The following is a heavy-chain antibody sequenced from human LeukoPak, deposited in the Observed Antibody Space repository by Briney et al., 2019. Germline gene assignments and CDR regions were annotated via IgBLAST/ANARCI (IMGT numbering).Heavy chain of an antibody. CDR3: AKDTPFGGY. Sequence: GGSLRLSCAASGFTFSKSDMIWVRQAPGKGLEWVSIISASGATTFYADSVRGRFTISRDNSENTLYLELNSLRDEDTAMYHCAKDTPFGGYWGQGTLVTVSS. CDR2: ISASGATT. D-gene: IGHD3-16*01. V-gene: IGHV3-23*01. J-gene: IGHJ4*02. CDR1: GFTFSKSD.